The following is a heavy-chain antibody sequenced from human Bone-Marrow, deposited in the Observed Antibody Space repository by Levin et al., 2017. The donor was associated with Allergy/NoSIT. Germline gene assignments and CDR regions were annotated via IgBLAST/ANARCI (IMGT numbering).Heavy chain of an antibody. CDR2: IKSKSDGATR. Sequence: SWVRQAPGKGLEWVARIKSKSDGATRNFAAPVKGRFSISRDDSNTTVYLQMNSLKIEDTAVYYCTSRELLYFEDLLYTRTKWGQGTLVTVSS. D-gene: IGHD3-10*01. J-gene: IGHJ4*02. CDR3: TSRELLYFEDLLYTRTK. V-gene: IGHV3-15*01.